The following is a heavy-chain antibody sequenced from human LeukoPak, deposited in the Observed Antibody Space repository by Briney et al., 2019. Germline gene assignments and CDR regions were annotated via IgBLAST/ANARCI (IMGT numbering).Heavy chain of an antibody. J-gene: IGHJ3*02. CDR1: GGSISSYY. D-gene: IGHD3-10*01. Sequence: SETLSLTCTVSGGSISSYYWGWIRQPPGKGLEWIGSIYYSGSTYYNPSLKSRVTISVDTSKNQFSLKLSSVTAADTAVYYCARQLSHYSDAFDIWGQGTMVTVSS. CDR3: ARQLSHYSDAFDI. V-gene: IGHV4-39*01. CDR2: IYYSGST.